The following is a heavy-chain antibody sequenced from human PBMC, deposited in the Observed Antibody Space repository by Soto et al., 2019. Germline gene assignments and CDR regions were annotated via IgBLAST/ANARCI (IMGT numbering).Heavy chain of an antibody. CDR2: IWYDGSNK. J-gene: IGHJ4*02. CDR3: AREGNRYSSSFFPDY. Sequence: QVQLVESGGGVVQPGRSLRLSCAASGFTFSSYGMHWVRQAPGKGLEWVAVIWYDGSNKYYADSVKGRFTISRDNSKNTLYLQMNSLRAEDTAVYYCAREGNRYSSSFFPDYWGRGTLVTVSS. CDR1: GFTFSSYG. D-gene: IGHD6-13*01. V-gene: IGHV3-33*01.